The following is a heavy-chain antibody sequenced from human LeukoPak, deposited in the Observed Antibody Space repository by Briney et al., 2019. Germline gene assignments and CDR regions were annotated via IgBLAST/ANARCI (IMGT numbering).Heavy chain of an antibody. CDR2: INSDGSST. D-gene: IGHD1-1*01. J-gene: IGHJ5*02. CDR1: GFTFSSYW. CDR3: ARDRSGNWNDPWFDP. Sequence: PGGSLRLSCAASGFTFSSYWMHWVRQAPGKGLVWVSRINSDGSSTSYADSVKGRFTIPRDNAKNTLYLQMNSLRAEGTAVYYCARDRSGNWNDPWFDPWGQGTLVTVSS. V-gene: IGHV3-74*01.